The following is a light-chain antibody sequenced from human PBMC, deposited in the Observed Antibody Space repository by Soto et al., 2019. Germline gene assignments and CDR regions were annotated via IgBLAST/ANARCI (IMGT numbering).Light chain of an antibody. V-gene: IGLV2-14*01. CDR2: NVN. Sequence: QSVLTQPASVSGSPGKSITISCTGTSTDVGAYNFVSGFQQHPGKVPKLLTYNVNYRPSGVSDRFSGSKSGNTASLTISGLQAEDEADYYFSSFTTSNSVVFGTWTQLTVL. CDR3: SSFTTSNSVV. J-gene: IGLJ1*01. CDR1: STDVGAYNF.